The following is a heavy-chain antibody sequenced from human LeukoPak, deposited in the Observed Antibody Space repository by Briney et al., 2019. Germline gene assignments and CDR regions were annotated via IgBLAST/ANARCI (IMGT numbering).Heavy chain of an antibody. CDR3: ARGVRVVPAAITDY. Sequence: ASVKVSCKASGYTFTGYYMHWVRQAPGQGLEWRGWINPNSGGTNYAQKFQGRVTMTRDTSISTAYMELSRLRSDDTAVYYCARGVRVVPAAITDYRGQGTLVTVSS. CDR1: GYTFTGYY. V-gene: IGHV1-2*02. CDR2: INPNSGGT. D-gene: IGHD2-2*02. J-gene: IGHJ4*02.